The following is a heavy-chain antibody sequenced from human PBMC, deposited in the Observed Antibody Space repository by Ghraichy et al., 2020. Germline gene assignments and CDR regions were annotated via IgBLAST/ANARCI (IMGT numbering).Heavy chain of an antibody. CDR1: GGFISSGGYY. D-gene: IGHD3-10*01. J-gene: IGHJ4*02. V-gene: IGHV4-31*03. Sequence: SETLSLTCTVSGGFISSGGYYWSWIRQHPGKGLEWIGYIYYGGSTYYNPSLKSRVTTSVDTSKNQFSLKLSSVTAADTAVYYCARAPSYYFYFDCWGQGTVVTVSS. CDR3: ARAPSYYFYFDC. CDR2: IYYGGST.